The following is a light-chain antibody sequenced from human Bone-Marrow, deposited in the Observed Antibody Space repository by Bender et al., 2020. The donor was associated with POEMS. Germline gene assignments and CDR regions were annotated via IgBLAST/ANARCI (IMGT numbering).Light chain of an antibody. V-gene: IGLV1-44*01. J-gene: IGLJ3*02. CDR1: DSNIASNP. CDR2: TTN. CDR3: SAWDDSLSGWV. Sequence: QSVLTQPPSASGTPGQRVTISCSGSDSNIASNPVNWYQVVPGAAPKLVIHTTNQRPSGVSDRFSASKSGTSASLAISELQSEDEALYYCSAWDDSLSGWVFGGGTKLTVL.